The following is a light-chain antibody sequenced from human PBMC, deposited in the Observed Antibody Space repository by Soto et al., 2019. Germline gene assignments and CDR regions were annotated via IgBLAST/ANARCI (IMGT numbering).Light chain of an antibody. Sequence: QPAAVSGSPGQSITISCTGTSSDVGGYNYVSWYQHHPGKAPKLVIFEVSNRPSGVSSRFSGSKSGYTASLTISGLQAEDEGDYYCNSYTTSGQRVFGGGTKLTVL. J-gene: IGLJ3*02. V-gene: IGLV2-14*01. CDR3: NSYTTSGQRV. CDR1: SSDVGGYNY. CDR2: EVS.